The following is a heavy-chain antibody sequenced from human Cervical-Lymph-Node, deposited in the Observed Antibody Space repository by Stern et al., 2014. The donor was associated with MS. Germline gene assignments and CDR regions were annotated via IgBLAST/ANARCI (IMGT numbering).Heavy chain of an antibody. CDR1: GFTVNKNY. Sequence: VQLVESGGGLMQPGGSLRLSCAASGFTVNKNYMTWVRQAPGKGLEGVSVIYRGGNTYYADSVKGRFTISRDNSENTLFLQMNSLRAEDTAVYYCATAPTIGVWGQGTTVTVSS. CDR3: ATAPTIGV. V-gene: IGHV3-53*01. D-gene: IGHD4/OR15-4a*01. J-gene: IGHJ6*02. CDR2: IYRGGNT.